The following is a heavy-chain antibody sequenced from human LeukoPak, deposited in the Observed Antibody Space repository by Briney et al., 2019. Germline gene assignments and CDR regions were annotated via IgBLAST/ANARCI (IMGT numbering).Heavy chain of an antibody. CDR2: ISYDGSNK. Sequence: PGGSLRLSCAASGFTFSSYGMHWVRQAPGKGLEWVAVISYDGSNKYYADSVKGRFTISRDNSKNTLYLQMNSLRAEDTAVYYCAKGNDYYDSSGYYYLDYWGQGTLVTVSS. D-gene: IGHD3-22*01. V-gene: IGHV3-30*18. CDR1: GFTFSSYG. CDR3: AKGNDYYDSSGYYYLDY. J-gene: IGHJ4*02.